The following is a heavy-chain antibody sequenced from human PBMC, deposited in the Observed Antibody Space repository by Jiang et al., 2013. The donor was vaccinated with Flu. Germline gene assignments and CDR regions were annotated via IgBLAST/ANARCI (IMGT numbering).Heavy chain of an antibody. CDR3: ARESVAASGGMDY. Sequence: PGLVKPSQTLSLTCTVSGGSISSGSYFWSWLRQPAGKGLEWIGRIFISGDTNYNPSLKSRVTISVDTSKNKFSLRLTSVTAADTAVYYCARESVAASGGMDYWGQGTLVTVSS. CDR1: GGSISSGSYF. V-gene: IGHV4-61*02. CDR2: IFISGDT. D-gene: IGHD2-15*01. J-gene: IGHJ4*02.